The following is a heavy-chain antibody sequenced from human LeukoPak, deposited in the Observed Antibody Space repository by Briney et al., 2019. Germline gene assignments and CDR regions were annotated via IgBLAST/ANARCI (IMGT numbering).Heavy chain of an antibody. CDR3: AREVAPGGFDY. V-gene: IGHV7-4-1*02. D-gene: IGHD4-23*01. CDR2: INTNTGNP. Sequence: GASVKVSCKASEYTFTSYVMSWVRQAPGQGLEWMGWINTNTGNPTYAQGFTGRFVFSLDTSVSTAYLQIRSLKAEDTAVYYCAREVAPGGFDYWGQGTLVTVSS. CDR1: EYTFTSYV. J-gene: IGHJ4*02.